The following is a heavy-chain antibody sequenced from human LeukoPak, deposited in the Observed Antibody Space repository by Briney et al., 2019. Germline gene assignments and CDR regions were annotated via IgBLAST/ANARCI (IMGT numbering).Heavy chain of an antibody. CDR1: GFTFSSYE. CDR2: ISNSGSTI. Sequence: GRSLRLSCAASGFTFSSYEMNWVRQAPGKGLEWVSFISNSGSTIYYADSVKGRFTISRDNAKNSLYLQMNSLRAEDAAVYYCARKYCSSTSCLFDYWGQGTLVTVSS. V-gene: IGHV3-48*03. D-gene: IGHD2-2*01. J-gene: IGHJ4*02. CDR3: ARKYCSSTSCLFDY.